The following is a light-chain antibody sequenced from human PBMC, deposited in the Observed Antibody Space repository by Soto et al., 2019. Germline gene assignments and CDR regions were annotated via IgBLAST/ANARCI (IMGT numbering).Light chain of an antibody. CDR1: SSDVGGYNY. CDR3: SSYTSSSTHYV. V-gene: IGLV2-14*01. J-gene: IGLJ1*01. Sequence: QSVLNQPASVSGSPGQSITISCTGTSSDVGGYNYVSWYQQHPGKAPKLMIYDVSNRPSGVSNRFSGSKSGNTASLTISGLQAEDEADYYCSSYTSSSTHYVFGTGTKVTVL. CDR2: DVS.